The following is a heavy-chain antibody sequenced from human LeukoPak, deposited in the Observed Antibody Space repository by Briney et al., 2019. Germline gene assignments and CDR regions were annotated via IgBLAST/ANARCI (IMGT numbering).Heavy chain of an antibody. CDR1: GFTFSTYW. V-gene: IGHV3-7*01. Sequence: GGSLRLSCAGSGFTFSTYWMSWVRQAPGKGLEWVANIKQDGSEKYYVDSVKGRFTISRDNAKNSLFLQMNSLRAEDTAVYYCARGRGGSPFDYWGQGTLVTVSS. D-gene: IGHD3-16*01. CDR2: IKQDGSEK. J-gene: IGHJ4*02. CDR3: ARGRGGSPFDY.